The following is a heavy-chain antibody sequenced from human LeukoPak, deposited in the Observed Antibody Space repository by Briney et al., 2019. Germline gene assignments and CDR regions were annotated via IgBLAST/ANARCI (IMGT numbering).Heavy chain of an antibody. J-gene: IGHJ4*02. CDR1: GGSFSGYY. Sequence: PSETLSLTCAVYGGSFSGYYWSWIRQPPGKGLEWIGEINHSGSTNYNPSLKSRVTISVDTSKNQFSLKLSSVTAADTAVYYCARAPTRGYSDYWGQGTLVTVSS. V-gene: IGHV4-34*01. CDR3: ARAPTRGYSDY. CDR2: INHSGST. D-gene: IGHD6-13*01.